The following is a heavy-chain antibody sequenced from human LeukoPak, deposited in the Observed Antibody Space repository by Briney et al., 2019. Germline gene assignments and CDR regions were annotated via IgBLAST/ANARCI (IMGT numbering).Heavy chain of an antibody. Sequence: ASVKVSCKASGYTFTSYYMHWVRQAPGQGLEWMGIINPSGGSTSYAQKSQGRVTMTRDTSTSTVYMELSSLRSEDTAVYYCAREGILVPAAMEVGWFDPWGQGTLVTVSS. CDR3: AREGILVPAAMEVGWFDP. V-gene: IGHV1-46*01. J-gene: IGHJ5*02. CDR2: INPSGGST. D-gene: IGHD2-2*01. CDR1: GYTFTSYY.